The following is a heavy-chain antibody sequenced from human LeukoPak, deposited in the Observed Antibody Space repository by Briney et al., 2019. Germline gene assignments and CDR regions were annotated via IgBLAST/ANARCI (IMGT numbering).Heavy chain of an antibody. J-gene: IGHJ4*02. CDR3: ARHLSGITGYTYGRGIDY. Sequence: PGGSLRLSCAASEFTFSSYSMNWVRQAPGKGLEWVANIKQDGSDKYYVDSVKGRFTISRDNAKKSLYLQINSLRAEDTALYYCARHLSGITGYTYGRGIDYWGQGTLVTVSS. V-gene: IGHV3-7*01. CDR1: EFTFSSYS. D-gene: IGHD5-18*01. CDR2: IKQDGSDK.